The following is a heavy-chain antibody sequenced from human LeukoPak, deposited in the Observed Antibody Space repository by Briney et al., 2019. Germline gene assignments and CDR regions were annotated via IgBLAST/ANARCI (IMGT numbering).Heavy chain of an antibody. V-gene: IGHV4-4*07. CDR2: VSTTGT. J-gene: IGHJ4*02. D-gene: IGHD6-19*01. CDR3: ARTIHDSGANFDY. Sequence: SETLSLSCTVTGGYISSYSWSWIRQPAGKGMEWIGRVSTTGTNYNPSLKSRVTMSVDTSKNQFSLKLSSVTAADTAVYYCARTIHDSGANFDYWGQSSLVTVS. CDR1: GGYISSYS.